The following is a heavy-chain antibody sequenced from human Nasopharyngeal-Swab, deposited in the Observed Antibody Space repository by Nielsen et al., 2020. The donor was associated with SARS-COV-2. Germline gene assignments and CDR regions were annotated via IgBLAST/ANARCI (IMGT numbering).Heavy chain of an antibody. CDR2: IIPIFDTA. J-gene: IGHJ4*02. D-gene: IGHD3-16*02. V-gene: IGHV1-69*06. Sequence: SVKVSCKASGGTFSSYAISWVRQAPGQGLEWMGGIIPIFDTANYAQKFQGRVTITADKSTSTAYMELSSLRSEDTAVYYCARNPVDYDYVWGSYRYRTFDYWGQGTLVTVSS. CDR3: ARNPVDYDYVWGSYRYRTFDY. CDR1: GGTFSSYA.